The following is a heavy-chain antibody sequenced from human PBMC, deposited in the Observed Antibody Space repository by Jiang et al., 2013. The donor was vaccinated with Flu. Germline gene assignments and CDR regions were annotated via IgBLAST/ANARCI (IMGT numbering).Heavy chain of an antibody. Sequence: GAEVKKPGESLKISCKGSGYIFTNYWIGWVRQMPGKGLEWMGIIYPGDSDTRYSPSFQGQVTISADKSISTAYLQWSSLKASDTAMYYCARRPTSFWYENWFDPWGQGTLVTVSS. CDR2: IYPGDSDT. CDR3: ARRPTSFWYENWFDP. D-gene: IGHD6-13*01. J-gene: IGHJ5*02. V-gene: IGHV5-51*01. CDR1: GYIFTNYW.